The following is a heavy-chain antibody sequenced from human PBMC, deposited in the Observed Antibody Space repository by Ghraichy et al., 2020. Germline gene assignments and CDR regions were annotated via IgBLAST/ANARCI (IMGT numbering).Heavy chain of an antibody. CDR1: GGSISSYY. Sequence: SETLSLTCTVSGGSISSYYWSWIRQPPGKGLEWIGYIYYSGSTNYNPSLNSRVTISVDTSKNQFSLELNSVTAADTAVYYCARQGYSGYDPTDYWGQGTLVTVSS. CDR2: IYYSGST. V-gene: IGHV4-59*08. J-gene: IGHJ4*02. D-gene: IGHD5-12*01. CDR3: ARQGYSGYDPTDY.